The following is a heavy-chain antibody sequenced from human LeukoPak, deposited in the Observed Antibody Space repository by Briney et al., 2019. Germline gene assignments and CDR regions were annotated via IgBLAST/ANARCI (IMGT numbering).Heavy chain of an antibody. Sequence: PGGSLRLSCAASGFTFSSYWMHWVRQAPGKGLVWVSRINTDGSSTSYADSVKGRFTISTDNAKNTLYLQMNSLRAEDTAVYYCARDPSGWSGDYFDYWGQGTLVTVSS. CDR1: GFTFSSYW. CDR3: ARDPSGWSGDYFDY. CDR2: INTDGSST. D-gene: IGHD6-19*01. V-gene: IGHV3-74*01. J-gene: IGHJ4*02.